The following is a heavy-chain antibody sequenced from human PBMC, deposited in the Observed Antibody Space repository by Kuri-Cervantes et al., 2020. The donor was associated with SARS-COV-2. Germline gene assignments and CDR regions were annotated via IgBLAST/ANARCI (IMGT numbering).Heavy chain of an antibody. V-gene: IGHV1-3*02. D-gene: IGHD3-10*01. Sequence: ASVKVSCKASGYTFTSYAMHWVRQAPGQRLEWMGWSNAGNGNTKYSQEFQGRVTITRDTSASTAYMELSSLRSEDTAVYYCAVPKGNDYYGSGSYDYWGQGTLVTVSS. J-gene: IGHJ4*02. CDR3: AVPKGNDYYGSGSYDY. CDR1: GYTFTSYA. CDR2: SNAGNGNT.